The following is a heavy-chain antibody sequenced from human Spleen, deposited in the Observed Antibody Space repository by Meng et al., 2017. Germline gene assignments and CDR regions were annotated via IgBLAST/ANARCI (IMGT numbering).Heavy chain of an antibody. D-gene: IGHD1-26*01. CDR3: AKDLVGVTY. J-gene: IGHJ4*02. CDR1: GFTFRTYA. V-gene: IGHV3-23*01. Sequence: GESLKISCAASGFTFRTYAMSWVRQAPGKGLEWVSTISGNGGSTYYADSVKGRFTISRDNSKNTLYLHVNSLRAEDTAIYYCAKDLVGVTYWGQGTVVTVSS. CDR2: ISGNGGST.